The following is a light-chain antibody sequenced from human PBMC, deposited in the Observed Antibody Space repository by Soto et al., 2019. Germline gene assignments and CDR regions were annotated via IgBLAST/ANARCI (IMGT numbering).Light chain of an antibody. V-gene: IGKV1-39*01. J-gene: IGKJ1*01. Sequence: DIQMTQSPSSLSASVGCRVTLTCRASQSISSYLNWYQHKPGTAPKVLIYAATYLQNGVPSRFSGTGSGADFTLTISSLQPEDFATYYCQQNFNFPRTFGQGTKVDI. CDR3: QQNFNFPRT. CDR1: QSISSY. CDR2: AAT.